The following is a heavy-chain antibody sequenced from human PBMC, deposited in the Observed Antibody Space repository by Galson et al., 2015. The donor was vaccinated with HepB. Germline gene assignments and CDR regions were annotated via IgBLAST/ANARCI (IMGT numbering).Heavy chain of an antibody. Sequence: LSLTCTVSGGSISSGDYYWSWIRQPPGKGLEWIGYIYYSGSTYYNPSLKSRVTISVDTSKNQFSLKLSSVTAADTAVYYCARVVPAAMMVPNWFDPWGQGTLVTVSS. CDR3: ARVVPAAMMVPNWFDP. D-gene: IGHD2-2*01. CDR2: IYYSGST. CDR1: GGSISSGDYY. V-gene: IGHV4-30-4*01. J-gene: IGHJ5*02.